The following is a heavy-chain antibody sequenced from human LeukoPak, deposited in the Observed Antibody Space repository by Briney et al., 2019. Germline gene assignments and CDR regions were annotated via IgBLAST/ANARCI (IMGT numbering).Heavy chain of an antibody. CDR2: INHSGST. J-gene: IGHJ3*01. D-gene: IGHD6-19*01. CDR1: GGSFSGYY. CDR3: ARAYYSSGWYPL. V-gene: IGHV4-34*01. Sequence: SETLSLTCAVYGGSFSGYYWSWISQPPGKGLEWIGEINHSGSTNYNPSLKSRVTMSIDTSKNQFSLQLSSVTAADTAMYYCARAYYSSGWYPLWGQGTLVTVSS.